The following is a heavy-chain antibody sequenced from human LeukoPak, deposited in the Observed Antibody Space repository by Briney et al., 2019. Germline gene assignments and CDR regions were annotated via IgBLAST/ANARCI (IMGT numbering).Heavy chain of an antibody. J-gene: IGHJ6*03. CDR1: GFIVSSNY. D-gene: IGHD6-6*01. CDR3: ARLVSYYMAV. V-gene: IGHV3-66*01. Sequence: GGSLRLSCAASGFIVSSNYMSWVRQAPGKGLEWASVIYSGGSTYYADSVKGRFTISRDNSKNTLYLQMNSLRAEDTAVYYCARLVSYYMAVWGKGTTVTISS. CDR2: IYSGGST.